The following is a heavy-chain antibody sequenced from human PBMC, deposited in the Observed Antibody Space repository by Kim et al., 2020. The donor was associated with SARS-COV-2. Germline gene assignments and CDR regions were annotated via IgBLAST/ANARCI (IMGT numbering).Heavy chain of an antibody. Sequence: ASVKVSCKASGYTFTRFGITWVRQAPGQGLEWMGWITAYNGNTNYAQKLQGRVTMTTDTSTSTAYMELRSLRSDDTAVYYCGRMHIVGATVRWFDPWGHGGPVSLS. CDR3: GRMHIVGATVRWFDP. D-gene: IGHD1-26*01. CDR1: GYTFTRFG. J-gene: IGHJ5*02. V-gene: IGHV1-18*04. CDR2: ITAYNGNT.